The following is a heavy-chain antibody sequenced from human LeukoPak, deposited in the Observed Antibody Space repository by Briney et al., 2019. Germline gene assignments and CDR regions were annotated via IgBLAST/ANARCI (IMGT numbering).Heavy chain of an antibody. J-gene: IGHJ4*02. D-gene: IGHD4-23*01. V-gene: IGHV4-34*01. CDR2: INHRGRT. CDR1: GGSFSGYH. Sequence: SETLSLTCAVYGGSFSGYHWNWIRQSPEKGLEWIGEINHRGRTNYNPSLASRVSMSVDTSQNQFSLKLSSVTATYTAIYYCARDPTTVVTLPYYFDFWGQGILVTVSS. CDR3: ARDPTTVVTLPYYFDF.